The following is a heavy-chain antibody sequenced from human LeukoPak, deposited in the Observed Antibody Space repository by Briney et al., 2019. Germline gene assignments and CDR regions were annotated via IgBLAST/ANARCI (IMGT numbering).Heavy chain of an antibody. CDR2: IIPIFGTA. J-gene: IGHJ1*01. Sequence: ASVKVSCKASGYTFTSYGISWVRQAPGQGLEWMGGIIPIFGTANYAQKFQGRVTITADESTSTAYMELSSLRSEDTAVYYCARGVQNVFEHWGQGTLVTVSS. D-gene: IGHD3-10*01. CDR1: GYTFTSYG. V-gene: IGHV1-69*13. CDR3: ARGVQNVFEH.